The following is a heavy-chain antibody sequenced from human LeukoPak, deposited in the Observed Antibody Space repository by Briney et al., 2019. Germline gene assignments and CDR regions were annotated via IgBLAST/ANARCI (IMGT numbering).Heavy chain of an antibody. J-gene: IGHJ6*02. Sequence: SETLSLTCTVSGGSISSYYWSWIRQPPGKGLEWIGYIYDSGSTNYDPSLKSRVTISVDTSKNQFSLKLSSVTAADTAVYYCARVGGANYYYYGMDVWGQGTTVTVSS. D-gene: IGHD4-17*01. CDR3: ARVGGANYYYYGMDV. V-gene: IGHV4-59*01. CDR1: GGSISSYY. CDR2: IYDSGST.